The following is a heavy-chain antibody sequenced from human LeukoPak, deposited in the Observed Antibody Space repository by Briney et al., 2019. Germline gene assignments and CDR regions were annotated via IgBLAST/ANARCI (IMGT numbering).Heavy chain of an antibody. CDR2: ISGSGSST. Sequence: GGSLRLXCAASGFTFSSYAMSWVRQAPGKGLEWVSAISGSGSSTYYADSVKGRFTISRDNSKNTLSLQMNSLRAEDTAVYFCAKISQSYSSSWYPTGYFDYWGQGTLVTVSS. V-gene: IGHV3-23*01. CDR3: AKISQSYSSSWYPTGYFDY. J-gene: IGHJ4*02. D-gene: IGHD6-13*01. CDR1: GFTFSSYA.